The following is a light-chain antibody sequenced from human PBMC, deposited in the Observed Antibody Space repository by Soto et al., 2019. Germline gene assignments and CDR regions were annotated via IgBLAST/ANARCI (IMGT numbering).Light chain of an antibody. J-gene: IGKJ1*01. CDR2: GAS. V-gene: IGKV3-20*01. Sequence: EIVITQSPGPLSLSPGERATLSCRASQSVSSTFLSWYHQKTGQAPRLLIFGASSRATGIPDRFSGRGSGTDFTRTISRLQPEDFAVYYCQQYGAAPPTFGQGTKVEIK. CDR3: QQYGAAPPT. CDR1: QSVSSTF.